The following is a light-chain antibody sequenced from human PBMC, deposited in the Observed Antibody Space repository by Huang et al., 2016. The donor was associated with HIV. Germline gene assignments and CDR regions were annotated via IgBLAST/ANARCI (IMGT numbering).Light chain of an antibody. V-gene: IGKV3-15*01. J-gene: IGKJ2*01. CDR2: GAS. CDR1: QSVGSN. CDR3: QQYNNWRTYT. Sequence: EIVMTQSPATLSVSPGERATLSCRASQSVGSNLAWYQQKPGQAPRLLIYGASTRATGIPARFSGSWSGTEFTLTINSLQSEDFAVYYCQQYNNWRTYTFGQGTELEIK.